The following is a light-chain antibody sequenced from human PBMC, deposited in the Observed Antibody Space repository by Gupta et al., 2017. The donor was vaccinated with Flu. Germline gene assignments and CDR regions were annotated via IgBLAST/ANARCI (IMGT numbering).Light chain of an antibody. Sequence: QSALTQPPSASGSPGQSVTISCTGTSSDVGAYEYVSWYQQHPGKAPKLIIYEATKRPSGVPDRFSGSKSGNTASLTVSGLQAEDEADYWCIAYAGDDIYVFGSGTEVTVL. CDR3: IAYAGDDIYV. CDR1: SSDVGAYEY. V-gene: IGLV2-8*01. CDR2: EAT. J-gene: IGLJ1*01.